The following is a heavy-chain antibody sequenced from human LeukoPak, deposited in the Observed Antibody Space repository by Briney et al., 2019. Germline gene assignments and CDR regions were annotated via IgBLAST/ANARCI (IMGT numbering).Heavy chain of an antibody. CDR2: IRYDGSNK. V-gene: IGHV3-30*02. D-gene: IGHD1-7*01. Sequence: GGSLRLSCAASGFTFSSYGMHWVRQAPGKGLEWVAFIRYDGSNKYYVDSVKGRFTISRDNAKNSLYLQMNSLRAEDTAVYYCARTIDYWGQGTLVTVSS. CDR1: GFTFSSYG. J-gene: IGHJ4*02. CDR3: ARTIDY.